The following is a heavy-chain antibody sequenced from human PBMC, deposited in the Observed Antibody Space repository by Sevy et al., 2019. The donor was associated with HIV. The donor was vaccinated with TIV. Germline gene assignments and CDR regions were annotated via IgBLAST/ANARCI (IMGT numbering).Heavy chain of an antibody. D-gene: IGHD2-15*01. J-gene: IGHJ4*02. CDR3: ARGRGGQSRTLIYAYCSGGSCGTFHFDY. CDR2: INHSGST. CDR1: GGSFSGYY. V-gene: IGHV4-34*01. Sequence: SETLSLTCAVYGGSFSGYYWSWIRQPPGKGLEWIGEINHSGSTNYNPSLKSRVTISVDTSKNQFSLKLSSVTAADTAVYYCARGRGGQSRTLIYAYCSGGSCGTFHFDYWGQGTLVTVSS.